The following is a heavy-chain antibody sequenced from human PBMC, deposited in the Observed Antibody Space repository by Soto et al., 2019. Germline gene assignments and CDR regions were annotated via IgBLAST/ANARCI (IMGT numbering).Heavy chain of an antibody. CDR3: ARDLCPLGSGSPCPTFGMDL. CDR1: GYTFTGHY. J-gene: IGHJ6*02. V-gene: IGHV1-2*02. Sequence: EASVKVSCKASGYTFTGHYMHWVRQVSGRRLEFLGWLKPDNGGTYYAPKFQGRVTFTRDTSKTTAYMEMSGLQSDDTAVYFCARDLCPLGSGSPCPTFGMDLWGQGTTVTAP. D-gene: IGHD3-10*01. CDR2: LKPDNGGT.